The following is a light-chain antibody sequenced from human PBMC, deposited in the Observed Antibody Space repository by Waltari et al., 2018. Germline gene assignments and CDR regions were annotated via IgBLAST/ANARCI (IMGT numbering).Light chain of an antibody. V-gene: IGKV3-15*01. Sequence: EMVMTQSPATLSVSPGESVTLSCRASESISRNLAWYQRKPGQAPRLLIYGASTRTTGIPARFSGSGSGTEFTLTISSLQSEDFAIYYCQQFNTWISFGQGTRLEIK. CDR1: ESISRN. CDR3: QQFNTWIS. CDR2: GAS. J-gene: IGKJ5*01.